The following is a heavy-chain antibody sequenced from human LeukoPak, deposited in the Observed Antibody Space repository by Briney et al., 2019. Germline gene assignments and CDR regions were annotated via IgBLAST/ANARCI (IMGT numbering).Heavy chain of an antibody. Sequence: SETLSLTCTVSGGSISSHYWSWIRQPPGKGLEWIGYIYYSGSTNYNPSLKSRVTISVDTPKNQFSLKLSSVTAADTAVYYCARRGSGWQGFDYWGQGTLVTVSS. CDR3: ARRGSGWQGFDY. CDR2: IYYSGST. CDR1: GGSISSHY. V-gene: IGHV4-59*08. D-gene: IGHD6-19*01. J-gene: IGHJ4*02.